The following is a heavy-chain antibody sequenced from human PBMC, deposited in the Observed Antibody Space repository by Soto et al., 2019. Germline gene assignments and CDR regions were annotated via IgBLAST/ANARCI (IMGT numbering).Heavy chain of an antibody. D-gene: IGHD1-1*01. CDR2: TYYRSKWYN. V-gene: IGHV6-1*01. CDR3: ARAESTTGTACFDY. CDR1: GDSVSSNSTA. Sequence: SQTLSLTCAISGDSVSSNSTAWNWIRQSPSRGLEWLGRTYYRSKWYNDYAMSVKSRISINPDTSKNQFSLQLNSVTPEDTAVYYCARAESTTGTACFDYWGQGTLVTVSS. J-gene: IGHJ4*02.